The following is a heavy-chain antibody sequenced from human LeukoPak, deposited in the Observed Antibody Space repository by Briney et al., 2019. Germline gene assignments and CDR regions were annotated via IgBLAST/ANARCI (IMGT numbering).Heavy chain of an antibody. CDR1: GGSISSYY. D-gene: IGHD2-2*01. J-gene: IGHJ5*02. V-gene: IGHV4-59*01. CDR2: IYYSGST. Sequence: PSETLSLTCTVSGGSISSYYWSWIRQPPGKGLEWIGYIYYSGSTNYNPSLKSRVTISVDTSKNQFSLKLSSVTAADTAVYYCAREMGVPAALRFDPWGQGTLVTVSS. CDR3: AREMGVPAALRFDP.